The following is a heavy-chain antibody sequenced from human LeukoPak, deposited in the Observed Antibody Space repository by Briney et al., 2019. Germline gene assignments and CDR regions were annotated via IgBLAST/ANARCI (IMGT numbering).Heavy chain of an antibody. CDR2: IKSKTDGGTT. Sequence: GGSLRLSCAASGFTFSNAWMSWVRQAPGKGLEWVGRIKSKTDGGTTDYAAPVKGRFTISRDDSKNTLYLQMNSLKTEDTAVYYCTTEPTPYSSSRHWDYWGQGTLVTVSS. CDR1: GFTFSNAW. V-gene: IGHV3-15*01. CDR3: TTEPTPYSSSRHWDY. D-gene: IGHD6-13*01. J-gene: IGHJ4*02.